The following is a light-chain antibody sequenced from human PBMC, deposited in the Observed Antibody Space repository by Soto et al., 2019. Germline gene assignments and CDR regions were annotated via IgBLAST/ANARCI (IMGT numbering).Light chain of an antibody. V-gene: IGKV3-15*01. CDR1: QTFRNN. Sequence: EIVMTQSPATLSVSPGERATLSCRASQTFRNNLAWYQQKPGQAPRLLFYGVSTRAADIPARFSGSGSGTEFTLTVSSLQSEDFAVYYCQQYDVWPLTFGGGTKVEI. CDR3: QQYDVWPLT. CDR2: GVS. J-gene: IGKJ4*01.